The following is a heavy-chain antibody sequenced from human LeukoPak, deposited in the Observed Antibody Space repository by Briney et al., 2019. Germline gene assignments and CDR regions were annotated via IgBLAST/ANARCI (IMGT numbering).Heavy chain of an antibody. Sequence: ASVKVSCKASGYTFTGYYMHWVRQAPGQGLEWMGWMNPNSGNTGCAQKFQGRVTMTRNTSISTAYMELSSLRSEDTAVYYCARGSKGGSSGWYLNPFDYWGQGTPVTVSS. D-gene: IGHD6-19*01. CDR3: ARGSKGGSSGWYLNPFDY. CDR2: MNPNSGNT. J-gene: IGHJ4*02. V-gene: IGHV1-8*02. CDR1: GYTFTGYY.